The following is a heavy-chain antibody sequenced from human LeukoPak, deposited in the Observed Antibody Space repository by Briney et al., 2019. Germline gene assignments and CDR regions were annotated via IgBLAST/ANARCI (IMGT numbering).Heavy chain of an antibody. Sequence: ASVKVSCKASGYTFTSYDINWVRQTTGQGLEWMGWMNPNSGNTGYAQKFQGRVTITGNTSITTAYMELSSLGSEDTAVYYCARRQYGSGSPLYYWGQGTLVTVSS. CDR1: GYTFTSYD. V-gene: IGHV1-8*03. J-gene: IGHJ4*02. CDR3: ARRQYGSGSPLYY. D-gene: IGHD3-10*01. CDR2: MNPNSGNT.